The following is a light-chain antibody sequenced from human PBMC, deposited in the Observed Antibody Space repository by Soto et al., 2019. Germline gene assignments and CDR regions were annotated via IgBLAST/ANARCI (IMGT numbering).Light chain of an antibody. CDR3: QQYYNSPLT. CDR1: RSVLHSSTNKNH. Sequence: DIVMTQSPDSLAVSLGERATINCKSSRSVLHSSTNKNHLAWYQQIAGQPPKLLIYWASTRESGVPDRFSGSGSVTDFTLTISSLQAEDVAVYYCQQYYNSPLTFGQGTKVEIK. J-gene: IGKJ1*01. V-gene: IGKV4-1*01. CDR2: WAS.